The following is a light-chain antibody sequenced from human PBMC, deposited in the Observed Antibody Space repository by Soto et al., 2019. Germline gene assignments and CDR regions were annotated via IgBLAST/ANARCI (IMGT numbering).Light chain of an antibody. Sequence: QSVLTQSPSASASLGASVKLTCTLSSGHSSYAIAWHQQQPEKVPRYLMKLNSDGSHSKGDGIPDRFSGSSSGAERYLTISSLQSEDEADYYCQTWGTGYAVFGGGTQLTVL. J-gene: IGLJ7*01. CDR1: SGHSSYA. CDR3: QTWGTGYAV. CDR2: LNSDGSH. V-gene: IGLV4-69*01.